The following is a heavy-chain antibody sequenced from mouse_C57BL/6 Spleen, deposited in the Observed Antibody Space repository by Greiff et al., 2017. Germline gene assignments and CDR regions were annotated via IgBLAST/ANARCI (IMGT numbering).Heavy chain of an antibody. J-gene: IGHJ3*01. Sequence: VKLMESGAELVRPGASVTLSCKASGYTFTDYEMHWVKQTPVHGLEWIGAIDPETGGTAYNQKFKGKAILTADKSSSTAYMELRSLTSEDSAVYYCTRWGLYYSNYWGQGTLVTVSA. CDR1: GYTFTDYE. D-gene: IGHD2-5*01. V-gene: IGHV1-15*01. CDR3: TRWGLYYSNY. CDR2: IDPETGGT.